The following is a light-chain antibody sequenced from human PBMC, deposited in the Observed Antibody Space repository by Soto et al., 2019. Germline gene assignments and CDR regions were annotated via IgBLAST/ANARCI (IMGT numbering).Light chain of an antibody. CDR1: QSVSSN. CDR3: QQYNNWST. CDR2: DAS. Sequence: EIVMTQSPATLSVSPGERATLSCRASQSVSSNLAWYQQKPGQAPRLLIYDASTRATGIPARFSGSGSGTEFPLTISSLQYENFAVYYCQQYNNWSTFGPGTKVDIK. J-gene: IGKJ3*01. V-gene: IGKV3-15*01.